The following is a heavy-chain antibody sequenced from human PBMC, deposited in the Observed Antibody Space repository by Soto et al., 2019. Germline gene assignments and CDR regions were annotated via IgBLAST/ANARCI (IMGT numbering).Heavy chain of an antibody. CDR1: GFTFSSFG. Sequence: GGSLRLSCAASGFTFSSFGMHWVRQAPGKGLEWLAVISYDGSNKYYADSVKDRFTISRDNSKNTLSLQMNSLGPEDTAVYYCASVRHTYGSAHYYYGMDVWGQGTTVTVSS. D-gene: IGHD3-10*01. CDR3: ASVRHTYGSAHYYYGMDV. V-gene: IGHV3-30*03. CDR2: ISYDGSNK. J-gene: IGHJ6*02.